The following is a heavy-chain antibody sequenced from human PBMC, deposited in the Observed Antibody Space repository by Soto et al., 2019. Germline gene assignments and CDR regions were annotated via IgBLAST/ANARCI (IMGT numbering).Heavy chain of an antibody. Sequence: ASVKVSCKASGYTFTSYAISWVRQAPGQGLEWMGWISAYNRNTYYVQKLQGRVTMTTDTSTSTAYMELRSLRSDDTAVYYCARDPYHVLMVNAPNLYGMDVWGQGTTVTVSS. V-gene: IGHV1-18*01. J-gene: IGHJ6*02. CDR1: GYTFTSYA. D-gene: IGHD2-8*01. CDR2: ISAYNRNT. CDR3: ARDPYHVLMVNAPNLYGMDV.